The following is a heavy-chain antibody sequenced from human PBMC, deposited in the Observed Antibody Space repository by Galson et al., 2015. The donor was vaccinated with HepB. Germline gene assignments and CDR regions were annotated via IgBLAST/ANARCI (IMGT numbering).Heavy chain of an antibody. CDR2: FDPEDGET. CDR3: ATCPGIAAAGAPMDV. Sequence: SVKVSCKVSGYTLTELSMHWVRQAPGKGLEWMGGFDPEDGETIYAQKFQGRVTMTEDTSTDTAYMELSSLRSEDTAVYYCATCPGIAAAGAPMDVWGQGTTVTVSS. V-gene: IGHV1-24*01. D-gene: IGHD6-13*01. CDR1: GYTLTELS. J-gene: IGHJ6*02.